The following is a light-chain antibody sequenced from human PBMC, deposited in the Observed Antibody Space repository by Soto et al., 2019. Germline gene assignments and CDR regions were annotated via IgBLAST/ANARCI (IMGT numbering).Light chain of an antibody. Sequence: SVLTQSPGSLSFSPWERATLSCSSSQIVWSGYLAWYQQKPGQAPRLLIYGASTRATSFPARFSGSGSGPEFTLTISSLQSEDFAVYYCQQYNNWPLTFGGGTKVDIK. CDR1: QIVWSGY. CDR2: GAS. J-gene: IGKJ4*01. V-gene: IGKV3-15*01. CDR3: QQYNNWPLT.